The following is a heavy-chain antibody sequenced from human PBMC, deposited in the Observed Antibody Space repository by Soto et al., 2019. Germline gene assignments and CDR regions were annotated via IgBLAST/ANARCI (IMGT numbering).Heavy chain of an antibody. CDR2: INQSESIT. CDR3: ARDLVGSRGYLGQ. Sequence: GSLTLSCPAASFSLATYYVGCVRHAPGKGLEWVANINQSESITNYADSVKGRFTVSRDNATNSPYMQMNSLRVDDTAVYYCARDLVGSRGYLGQWGQGTQVTVSS. CDR1: SFSLATYY. V-gene: IGHV3-7*05. J-gene: IGHJ4*02. D-gene: IGHD3-22*01.